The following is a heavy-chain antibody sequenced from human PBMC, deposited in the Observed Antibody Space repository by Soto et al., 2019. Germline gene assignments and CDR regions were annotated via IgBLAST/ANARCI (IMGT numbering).Heavy chain of an antibody. CDR3: SRGGYCSGGSCYTAVYYYYMDV. V-gene: IGHV1-69*02. Sequence: QVQLVQSGAEVKKPGSSVKVSCKASGGTFSSYTISWVRQAPGQGLEWMGRIIPILGIANYAQKFQGRVTITADKSTSTAYMELSSLRSEDTAVYYCSRGGYCSGGSCYTAVYYYYMDVWGKGTTVRLL. CDR1: GGTFSSYT. D-gene: IGHD2-15*01. J-gene: IGHJ6*03. CDR2: IIPILGIA.